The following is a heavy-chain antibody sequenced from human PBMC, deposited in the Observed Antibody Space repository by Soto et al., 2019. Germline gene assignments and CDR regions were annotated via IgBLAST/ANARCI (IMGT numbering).Heavy chain of an antibody. D-gene: IGHD4-17*01. Sequence: GGSLRLSCAASGFTFSGSAMHWVRQASGKGLEWVGRIRSKANSYATAYAASVKGRFTISRDDSKNTAYLQMNSLKTEDTAVYYCTRLTRDYDEQYWGQGTLVTVSS. CDR3: TRLTRDYDEQY. CDR1: GFTFSGSA. CDR2: IRSKANSYAT. J-gene: IGHJ4*02. V-gene: IGHV3-73*01.